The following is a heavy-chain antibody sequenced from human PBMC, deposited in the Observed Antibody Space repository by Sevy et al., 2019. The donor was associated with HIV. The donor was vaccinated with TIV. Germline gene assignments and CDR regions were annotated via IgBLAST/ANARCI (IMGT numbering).Heavy chain of an antibody. CDR1: GDSITSSDYW. D-gene: IGHD6-19*01. CDR3: ASLAVAGHKQAYNS. V-gene: IGHV4-39*01. Sequence: SETLSLTCTVSGDSITSSDYWWGWIRQPPGEGLDWIGIIYWSGTTFYNPSLKSRVTISVDTSKNKFSLKLTSLTAADTSVYYCASLAVAGHKQAYNSWSQGTLVTVSS. CDR2: IYWSGTT. J-gene: IGHJ4*02.